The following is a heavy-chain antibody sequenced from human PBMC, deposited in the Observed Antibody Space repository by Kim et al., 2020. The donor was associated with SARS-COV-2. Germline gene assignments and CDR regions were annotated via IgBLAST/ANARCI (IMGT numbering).Heavy chain of an antibody. CDR1: GFTFSSYG. V-gene: IGHV3-33*01. J-gene: IGHJ3*02. D-gene: IGHD1-7*01. Sequence: GGSLRLSCAASGFTFSSYGMHWVRQAPGKGLEWVAVIWYDGSNKYYADSVKGRFTISRDNSKNTLYLQMNSLRAEDTAVYYCARDLRHNWNYDAFDIWGQGTMVTVSS. CDR2: IWYDGSNK. CDR3: ARDLRHNWNYDAFDI.